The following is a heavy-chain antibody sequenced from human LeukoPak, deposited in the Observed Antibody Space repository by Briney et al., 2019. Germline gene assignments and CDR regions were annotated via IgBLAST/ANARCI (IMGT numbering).Heavy chain of an antibody. Sequence: PGGFLRLSCAASGFTFSDYYMSWIRQAPGKGLEWVSYISSSGSTIYYADSVKGRFTISRDNAKNSLYLQMNSLRAEDTAVYYCARGYLYDILTGYFDYWGQGTLVTVSS. CDR1: GFTFSDYY. D-gene: IGHD3-9*01. J-gene: IGHJ4*02. CDR2: ISSSGSTI. CDR3: ARGYLYDILTGYFDY. V-gene: IGHV3-11*01.